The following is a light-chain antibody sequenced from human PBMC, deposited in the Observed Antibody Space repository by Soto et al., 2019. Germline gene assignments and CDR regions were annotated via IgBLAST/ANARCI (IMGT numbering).Light chain of an antibody. J-gene: IGKJ3*01. CDR1: QSVSSN. Sequence: EIVMTQSPGTLSVSPGERAIPSCRASQSVSSNLAWYQQKPGQTPRLLIYGASTRATGIPARFSGSGSGTEFTLTISSLQSEDFAVYYCQQYNNWPPFTFGPGTKVDIK. V-gene: IGKV3-15*01. CDR3: QQYNNWPPFT. CDR2: GAS.